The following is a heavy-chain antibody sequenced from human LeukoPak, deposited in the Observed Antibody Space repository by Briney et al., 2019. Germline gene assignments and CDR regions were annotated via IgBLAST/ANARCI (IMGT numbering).Heavy chain of an antibody. CDR3: ARGGYYDSSGYSFDY. V-gene: IGHV3-33*01. CDR2: IWYDGSNK. CDR1: GFTFSSYG. Sequence: GGSLRLSCAASGFTFSSYGMHWVCQAPGKGLEWVAVIWYDGSNKYYADSVKGRFTISRDNSKNTLYLQMNSLRAEDTAVYYCARGGYYDSSGYSFDYWGRGTLVTVSS. J-gene: IGHJ4*02. D-gene: IGHD3-22*01.